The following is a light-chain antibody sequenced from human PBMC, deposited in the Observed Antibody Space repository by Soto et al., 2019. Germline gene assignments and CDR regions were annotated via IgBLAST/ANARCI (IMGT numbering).Light chain of an antibody. CDR2: YDD. CDR1: SSNIGNNA. V-gene: IGLV1-36*01. J-gene: IGLJ2*01. Sequence: QAVVTQPPSVSEAPRQRVTISCSGSSSNIGNNAVNWYQQLPGKAPKLLIYYDDLLPSGVSDRFSGSKSGTSASLAISGLQSEDEADYYCAAWDDSLNALVFGGGTQLTVL. CDR3: AAWDDSLNALV.